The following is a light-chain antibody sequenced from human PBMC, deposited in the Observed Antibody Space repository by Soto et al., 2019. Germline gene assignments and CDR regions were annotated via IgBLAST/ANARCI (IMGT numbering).Light chain of an antibody. J-gene: IGLJ2*01. V-gene: IGLV1-47*01. Sequence: QSVLTQPPSASGTPGQRVTISCSGSSFNIGTNYVYWYQQLPGTAPKLLIYTNNQRPSGVPDRFSGSKSGTSASLAISGLRSEDEADYYCAAWDDSLSVVVFGGGTQLTVL. CDR1: SFNIGTNY. CDR3: AAWDDSLSVVV. CDR2: TNN.